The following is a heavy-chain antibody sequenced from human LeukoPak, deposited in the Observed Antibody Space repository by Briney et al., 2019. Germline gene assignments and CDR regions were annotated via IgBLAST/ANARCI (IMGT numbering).Heavy chain of an antibody. Sequence: PRGSLRLSCAASGFTFSGSPIHWVRQASGKGLEWVGRIRSKGNNDATSYAASVKGRFTISRDDSENTAYLQMHNLKTEDTAVYYCLIGGNYYGYWGQGTLVTVSS. D-gene: IGHD1-26*01. CDR3: LIGGNYYGY. CDR1: GFTFSGSP. J-gene: IGHJ4*02. V-gene: IGHV3-73*01. CDR2: IRSKGNNDAT.